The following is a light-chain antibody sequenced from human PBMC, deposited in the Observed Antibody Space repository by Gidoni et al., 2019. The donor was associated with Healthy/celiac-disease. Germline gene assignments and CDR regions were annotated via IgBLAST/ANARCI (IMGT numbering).Light chain of an antibody. CDR3: SSYTSSSTLGYV. CDR2: DVS. Sequence: QSALTQPASVSGSLGQSLTISCTGTSSDVGGYNYVSWYQQHPGKAPKLMIYDVSNRPSGVSNRFSGSKSGNTAALTISGLQAEDEADYYCSSYTSSSTLGYVFGTGTKVTVL. J-gene: IGLJ1*01. CDR1: SSDVGGYNY. V-gene: IGLV2-14*01.